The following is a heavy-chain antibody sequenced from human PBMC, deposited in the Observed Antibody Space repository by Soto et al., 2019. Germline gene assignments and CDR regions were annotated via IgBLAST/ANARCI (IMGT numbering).Heavy chain of an antibody. V-gene: IGHV3-23*01. CDR1: GFTFSSYA. J-gene: IGHJ4*02. CDR2: ISGSGGST. D-gene: IGHD6-19*01. CDR3: AIDRKSCSGWYWDY. Sequence: GGSLRLSCAVSGFTFSSYAMSWVRQAPGKGLEWVSGISGSGGSTYSADSVKGRFTISRDNSKNTLYLQMNSLRAEDTAVYYCAIDRKSCSGWYWDYWGQGTLVTVSS.